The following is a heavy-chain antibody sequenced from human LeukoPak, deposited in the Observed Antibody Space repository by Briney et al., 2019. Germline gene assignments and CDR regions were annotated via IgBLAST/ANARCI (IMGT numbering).Heavy chain of an antibody. CDR1: GYTFTNYY. Sequence: ASVTVSCTASGYTFTNYYMHWVRQAPGQGLEWMGIINPRGGSTTYAQKFQGRVTMTRDTSTSTVSMELSSLRFEDTAVYYCATKSSGKYYFDYWGQGTLVTVSS. J-gene: IGHJ4*02. D-gene: IGHD1-26*01. CDR2: INPRGGST. V-gene: IGHV1-46*01. CDR3: ATKSSGKYYFDY.